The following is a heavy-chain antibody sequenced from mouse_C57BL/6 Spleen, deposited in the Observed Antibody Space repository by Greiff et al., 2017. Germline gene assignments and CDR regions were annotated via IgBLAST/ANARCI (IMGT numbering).Heavy chain of an antibody. V-gene: IGHV5-9*01. CDR1: GFTFSSYT. CDR3: ARHDIHCMGWFAY. CDR2: ISGGGGNT. Sequence: EVKLVESGGGLVKPGGSLKLSCAASGFTFSSYTMSWVRQTPAKRLGWVATISGGGGNTYYPDSVKGRFTIARANAKDTLYLHMSSLRSEDTALYYCARHDIHCMGWFAYWGQGTLVTVSA. D-gene: IGHD2-10*02. J-gene: IGHJ3*01.